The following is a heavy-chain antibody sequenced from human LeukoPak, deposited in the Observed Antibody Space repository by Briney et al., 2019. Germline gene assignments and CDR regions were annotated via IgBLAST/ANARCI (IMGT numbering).Heavy chain of an antibody. J-gene: IGHJ3*02. CDR1: GFTFDDYA. Sequence: GGSLRLSCAASGFTFDDYAMHWVRQAPGKGLEWVSGISWNSGSIGYADSVKGRFTISRDNAKNSLYLQMNSLSAEDTALYYCAKDKAAAGTDAFDIWGQGTMVTVSS. D-gene: IGHD6-13*01. V-gene: IGHV3-9*01. CDR2: ISWNSGSI. CDR3: AKDKAAAGTDAFDI.